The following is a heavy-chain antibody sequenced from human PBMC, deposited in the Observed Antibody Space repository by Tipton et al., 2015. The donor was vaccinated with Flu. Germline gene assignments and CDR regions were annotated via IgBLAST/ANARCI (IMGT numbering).Heavy chain of an antibody. CDR2: ISAHNGNT. CDR3: VREQFLEWLGIEDAFDI. D-gene: IGHD3-3*01. V-gene: IGHV1-18*01. Sequence: QMQLVQSGAEVKKPGASVKISCKASGFSFTNYGISWVRQAPGQGLEWMGWISAHNGNTKFAQSVQGRVTLTTEKSTTTAYMELRSLRSDDTAVYFCVREQFLEWLGIEDAFDIWGQGTMVTVSS. CDR1: GFSFTNYG. J-gene: IGHJ3*02.